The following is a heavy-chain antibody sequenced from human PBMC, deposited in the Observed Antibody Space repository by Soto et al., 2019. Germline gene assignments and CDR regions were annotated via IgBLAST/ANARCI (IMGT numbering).Heavy chain of an antibody. CDR1: GGSFSGYY. Sequence: SETLSLTCAVYGGSFSGYYWSWIRQPPGKGLEWIGEINHSGSTNYNPSLKSRVTISVDTSKNQFSLKLSSVTAAGTAVYYCARAGHCSGGSCDLDYWGQGTLVTVSS. CDR2: INHSGST. V-gene: IGHV4-34*01. J-gene: IGHJ4*02. CDR3: ARAGHCSGGSCDLDY. D-gene: IGHD2-15*01.